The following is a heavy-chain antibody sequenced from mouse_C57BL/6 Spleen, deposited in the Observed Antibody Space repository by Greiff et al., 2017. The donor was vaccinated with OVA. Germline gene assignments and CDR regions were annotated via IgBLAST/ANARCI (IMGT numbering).Heavy chain of an antibody. CDR1: GYTFTEYT. D-gene: IGHD2-2*01. CDR3: ARHERPYGYDAEYYFDY. V-gene: IGHV1-62-2*01. CDR2: FYPGSGSI. J-gene: IGHJ2*01. Sequence: QVQLQQSGAELVKPGASVKLSCKASGYTFTEYTIHWVKQRSGQGLEWIGWFYPGSGSIKYNEKFKDKATLTADKSSSTVYMELSRLTSEDSAVYFCARHERPYGYDAEYYFDYWGQGTTLTVSS.